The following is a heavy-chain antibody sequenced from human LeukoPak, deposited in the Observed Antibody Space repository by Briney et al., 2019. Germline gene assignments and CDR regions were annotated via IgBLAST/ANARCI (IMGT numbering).Heavy chain of an antibody. D-gene: IGHD5-18*01. CDR2: IKEDGSEK. CDR1: GFTVSSNY. V-gene: IGHV3-7*01. Sequence: GRSLRLSCAASGFTVSSNYMSWVRQAPGKGLEWVANIKEDGSEKYYVDSVKGRFTISRDNAKNSLYLQMNSLRAEDTAVYYCARRGYSFGMDVWGPGTTVTVSS. CDR3: ARRGYSFGMDV. J-gene: IGHJ6*02.